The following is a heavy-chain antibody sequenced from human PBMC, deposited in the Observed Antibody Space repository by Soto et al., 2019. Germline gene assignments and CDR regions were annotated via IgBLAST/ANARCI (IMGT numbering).Heavy chain of an antibody. CDR3: ARDQTDSGGYSDS. Sequence: PGGSLRLSCEASGFNFSSYGIHWVRQAPGKGLAWVAIIWNDGSNEYYADSVKGRFTISRDNSKNTVYLQVSKLRAEDTAVYFCARDQTDSGGYSDSWGQGTLVTVSS. CDR1: GFNFSSYG. J-gene: IGHJ4*02. V-gene: IGHV3-33*01. D-gene: IGHD3-22*01. CDR2: IWNDGSNE.